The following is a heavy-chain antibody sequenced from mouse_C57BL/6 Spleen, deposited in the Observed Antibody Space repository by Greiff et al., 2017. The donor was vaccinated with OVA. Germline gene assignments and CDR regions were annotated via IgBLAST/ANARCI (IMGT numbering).Heavy chain of an antibody. CDR3: ARNWDYSSPYAMDY. V-gene: IGHV1-81*01. CDR2: IYPRSGNT. Sequence: QVQLQQSGAELARPGASVKLSCKASGYTFTSYGISWVKQRTGQGLEWIGEIYPRSGNTYYNEKFKGKATLTADKSSSTAYMELRSLTSEDSAVYFCARNWDYSSPYAMDYWGQGTSVTVSS. CDR1: GYTFTSYG. D-gene: IGHD1-1*01. J-gene: IGHJ4*01.